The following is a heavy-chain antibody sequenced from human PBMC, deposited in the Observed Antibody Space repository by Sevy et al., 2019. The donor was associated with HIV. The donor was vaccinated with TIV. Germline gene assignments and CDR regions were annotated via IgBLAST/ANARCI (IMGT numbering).Heavy chain of an antibody. V-gene: IGHV3-15*01. J-gene: IGHJ4*02. Sequence: GGSLRLSCAASGFTFRDLWMSWVRQAPGKGLEWIGRMKSKVDGGTTDHAPPVKGRFTISRDDSKNKLYLQMSSLRTEDTAVYYCTTDVPLTGGTNGLYWGQGTLVTVSS. CDR2: MKSKVDGGTT. CDR1: GFTFRDLW. D-gene: IGHD2-8*02. CDR3: TTDVPLTGGTNGLY.